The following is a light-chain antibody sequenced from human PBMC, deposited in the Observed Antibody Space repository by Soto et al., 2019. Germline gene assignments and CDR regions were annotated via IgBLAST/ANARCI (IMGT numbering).Light chain of an antibody. CDR2: GAS. CDR3: HQYGSSPLLT. V-gene: IGKV3-20*01. CDR1: QSVSSSY. Sequence: EIVLTQSPGNLSLSPGERATLSCRASQSVSSSYLAWYQQKPGQAPRLLIYGASSRATGIPDRFSGSGSGTDFSLTISGLEPEDYAVYYCHQYGSSPLLTFGGGTKVEIK. J-gene: IGKJ4*02.